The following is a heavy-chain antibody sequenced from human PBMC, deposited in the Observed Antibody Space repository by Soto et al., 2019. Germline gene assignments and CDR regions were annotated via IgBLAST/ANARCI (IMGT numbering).Heavy chain of an antibody. CDR3: AKVGAARLSSSPNWYFDL. J-gene: IGHJ2*01. CDR1: GFTFSSYG. CDR2: ISYDGSNK. Sequence: GGSLRLSCAASGFTFSSYGMHWVRQAPGKGLEWVAVISYDGSNKYYADSVKGRFTISRDNSKNTLYLQMNSLRAEDTAVYYCAKVGAARLSSSPNWYFDLWGRGTLVTVSS. D-gene: IGHD6-6*01. V-gene: IGHV3-30*18.